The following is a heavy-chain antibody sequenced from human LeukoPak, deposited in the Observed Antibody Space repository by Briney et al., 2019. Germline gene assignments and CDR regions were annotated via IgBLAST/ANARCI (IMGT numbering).Heavy chain of an antibody. D-gene: IGHD3-22*01. V-gene: IGHV3-21*01. CDR1: GFTFSSYS. CDR3: ARDFWRTYYYDSSGYYSPFDY. J-gene: IGHJ4*02. CDR2: ISSSSSYM. Sequence: GGSLRLSCAASGFTFSSYSMNWVRQAPGKGLEWVSSISSSSSYMYYADSVKGRFTISRDNAKNSLYLQMNSLRAEDTAVYYCARDFWRTYYYDSSGYYSPFDYWGQGTLVTVSS.